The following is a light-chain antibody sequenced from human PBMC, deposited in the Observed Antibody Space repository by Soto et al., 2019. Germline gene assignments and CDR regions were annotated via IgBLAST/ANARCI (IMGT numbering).Light chain of an antibody. CDR1: QDIRDD. J-gene: IGKJ1*01. CDR3: QQYNSDPRT. Sequence: DIQMTQSPSSLSASVGDRVTITCRASQDIRDDLGWYQQKSGKAPKRLIYAASSMQSGVPSRFCGSGCGTEFTLTISSRQAEDFASYYCQQYNSDPRTFGQGTKVEIK. CDR2: AAS. V-gene: IGKV1-17*01.